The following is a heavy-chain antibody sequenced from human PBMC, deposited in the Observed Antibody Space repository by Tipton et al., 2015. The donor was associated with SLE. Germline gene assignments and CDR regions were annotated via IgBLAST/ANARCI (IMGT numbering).Heavy chain of an antibody. D-gene: IGHD1-1*01. CDR1: GGSISRSSYY. Sequence: TLSLTCTVSGGSISRSSYYWGWIRQPPGKGLEWIGSLYYSGITYYNPSLKSRLTISVDTSKNKFSLKLSSVTAADSAVYYCARGVLRPFHYWGQGPLVPVSS. CDR2: LYYSGIT. CDR3: ARGVLRPFHY. J-gene: IGHJ4*02. V-gene: IGHV4-39*07.